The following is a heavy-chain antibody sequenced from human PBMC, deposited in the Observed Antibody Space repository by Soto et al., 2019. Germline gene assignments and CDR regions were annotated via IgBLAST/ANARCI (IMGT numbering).Heavy chain of an antibody. CDR2: IRSKPYGGTT. D-gene: IGHD1-1*01. V-gene: IGHV3-49*04. Sequence: GGALRLSCATSGFTSGIDAMNWVRQAPGKGLEWVGFIRSKPYGGTTEYAASVKGRFTISRDDSKSIAYLQMNSLKTEDTGVYYCTRLNWYEEALVYRGERTLVPVSS. CDR3: TRLNWYEEALVY. J-gene: IGHJ4*02. CDR1: GFTSGIDA.